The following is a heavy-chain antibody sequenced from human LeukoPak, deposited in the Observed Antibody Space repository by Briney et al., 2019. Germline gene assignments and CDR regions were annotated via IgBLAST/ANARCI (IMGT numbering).Heavy chain of an antibody. D-gene: IGHD5-12*01. CDR3: SRNGLVDFDF. J-gene: IGHJ4*02. Sequence: GGSLRLSCTTSGFAFHCLARSWVRQPAGKELEWVGFIRRRAYGGAAEYAASVKGRFIISRDDSKGIAYLQMNSLKTEDTAVYYCSRNGLVDFDFWGQGSRVTVSP. CDR1: GFAFHCLA. CDR2: IRRRAYGGAA. V-gene: IGHV3-49*04.